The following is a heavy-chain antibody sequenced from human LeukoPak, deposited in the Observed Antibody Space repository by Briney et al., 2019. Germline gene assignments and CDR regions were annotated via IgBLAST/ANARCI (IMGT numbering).Heavy chain of an antibody. V-gene: IGHV3-30*18. CDR3: AKDPSDSSGYYPSPYY. CDR2: ISYGGSNK. Sequence: GGSLRLSCAASGFTFSSYGMHWVRQAPGKGLEWVAVISYGGSNKYYADSVKGRFTISRDNSKNTLYLQMNSLRAEDTAVYYCAKDPSDSSGYYPSPYYWGQGTLVTVSS. D-gene: IGHD3-22*01. CDR1: GFTFSSYG. J-gene: IGHJ4*02.